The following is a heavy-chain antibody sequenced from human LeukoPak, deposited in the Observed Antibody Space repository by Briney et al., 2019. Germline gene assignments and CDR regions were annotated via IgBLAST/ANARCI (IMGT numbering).Heavy chain of an antibody. D-gene: IGHD5-18*01. Sequence: SETLSLTCAVYGGSFSGCYWSWIRQPPGKGLEWIGEINHSGSTNYNPSLKSRVTISVDTSKNQFSLKLSSVTAADTAVYYCARKAGYSYGRHYYYMDVWGKGTTVTVSS. CDR3: ARKAGYSYGRHYYYMDV. V-gene: IGHV4-34*01. CDR2: INHSGST. CDR1: GGSFSGCY. J-gene: IGHJ6*03.